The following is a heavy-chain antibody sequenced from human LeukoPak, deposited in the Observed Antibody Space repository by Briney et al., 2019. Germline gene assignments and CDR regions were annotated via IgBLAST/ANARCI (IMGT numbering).Heavy chain of an antibody. CDR3: ARGYSYALLYFDY. CDR1: GGSISSYY. J-gene: IGHJ4*02. CDR2: IYYSGST. D-gene: IGHD5-18*01. V-gene: IGHV4-59*01. Sequence: SETLSLTCTVSGGSISSYYWSWIRQPPGKGLEWIGYIYYSGSTNYNPSLKSRVTISVDTSKNQFSLKLSSVTAADTAVYYCARGYSYALLYFDYWGQGTLVTVSS.